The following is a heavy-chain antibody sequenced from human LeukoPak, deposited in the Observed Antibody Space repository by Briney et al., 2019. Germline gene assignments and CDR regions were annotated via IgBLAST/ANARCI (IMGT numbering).Heavy chain of an antibody. D-gene: IGHD3-16*01. CDR2: INEDETGK. V-gene: IGHV3-7*01. Sequence: GGSLRLSCTGSGFSVSNFWMAWVRQAPGKGLEWVANINEDETGKYYVDSVKGRFTISRDNAKNSLFLQMNSVRVEDTAVYYCATDAFSYPNTWGQGTQVTVFS. CDR3: ATDAFSYPNT. J-gene: IGHJ5*02. CDR1: GFSVSNFW.